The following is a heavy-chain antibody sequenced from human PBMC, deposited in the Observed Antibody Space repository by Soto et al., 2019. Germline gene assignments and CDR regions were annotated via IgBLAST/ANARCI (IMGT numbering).Heavy chain of an antibody. Sequence: QVQLVESGGGVVQPGRSLRLSCAASGFTFSGSGMHWVRQAPGKGLEWVAFISYDGNNKYYADSVKGRFTISRDNSKNTLYLQMNSLRGDATAVYYCAKIVVPAALGIDFWGPGNLVIVSS. CDR2: ISYDGNNK. J-gene: IGHJ4*02. CDR1: GFTFSGSG. D-gene: IGHD2-2*01. V-gene: IGHV3-30*18. CDR3: AKIVVPAALGIDF.